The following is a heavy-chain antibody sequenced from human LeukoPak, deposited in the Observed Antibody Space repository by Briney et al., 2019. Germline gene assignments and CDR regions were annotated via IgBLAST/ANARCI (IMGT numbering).Heavy chain of an antibody. V-gene: IGHV3-30*18. CDR1: GFTFSSYG. CDR2: ISYDGTNK. J-gene: IGHJ4*02. CDR3: AKRYSSAWDFDN. D-gene: IGHD6-19*01. Sequence: PGGSLRLSCAASGFTFSSYGIHWVRQAPGKGLEWVAAISYDGTNKYYTDSVKGRFTISRDNSQNTVYLQMNSLRAEDTAVYFRAKRYSSAWDFDNWGQGTLVTVSS.